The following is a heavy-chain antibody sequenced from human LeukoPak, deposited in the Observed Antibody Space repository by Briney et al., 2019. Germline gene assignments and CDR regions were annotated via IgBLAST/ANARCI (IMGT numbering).Heavy chain of an antibody. V-gene: IGHV3-11*01. CDR2: ISSSGSSK. CDR1: GFTLSDYY. J-gene: IGHJ4*02. D-gene: IGHD5-12*01. Sequence: GGSLRLSCAASGFTLSDYYMSWIRQVPGKGLEWLAAISSSGSSKYYADSVKGRFTISRDNAKNSLYLQMNSLRAEDTAVYYCARGLGIMATLSEDAWGQGTLVTVSS. CDR3: ARGLGIMATLSEDA.